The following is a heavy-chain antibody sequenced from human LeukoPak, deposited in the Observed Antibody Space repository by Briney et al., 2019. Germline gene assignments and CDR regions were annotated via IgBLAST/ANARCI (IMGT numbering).Heavy chain of an antibody. CDR2: ISSSSSYI. D-gene: IGHD6-19*01. V-gene: IGHV3-21*01. CDR3: AREDSSGWRPMYG. CDR1: GFTFSSYS. J-gene: IGHJ6*04. Sequence: GGSLRLSCAASGFTFSSYSMNWVRQAPGKGLEWVSSISSSSSYIYYADSVKGRFTISRDNAKNSLYLQMNSLRAEDTAVYYCAREDSSGWRPMYGWGKGTTVTVAS.